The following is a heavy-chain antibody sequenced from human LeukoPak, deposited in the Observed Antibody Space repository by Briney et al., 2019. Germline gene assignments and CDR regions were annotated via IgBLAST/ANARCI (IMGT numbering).Heavy chain of an antibody. D-gene: IGHD3-10*01. J-gene: IGHJ4*02. CDR2: INHSGST. CDR1: GGSFSGYY. V-gene: IGHV4-34*01. Sequence: SETLSLTCAVYGGSFSGYYWSWIRQPPGKGLEWIGEINHSGSTNYNPSLKSRVTISVDTSKNQFSLKLSSVTAADTAVYYCARLYGSGSYYKLDYWGQGTLVTVSS. CDR3: ARLYGSGSYYKLDY.